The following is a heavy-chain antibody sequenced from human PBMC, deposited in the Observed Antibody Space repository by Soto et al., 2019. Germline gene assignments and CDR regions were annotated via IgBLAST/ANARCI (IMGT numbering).Heavy chain of an antibody. Sequence: EVQLAESGGNMVQPGGSLRLSCVASGFTFNNYDMHWVRQAPGKGLEYVSSISSNGGTTYYGNSVKGRFTISIDNSKNTLYLQIGSLRPEAMAVYYCVRRVSGNYDYWGQGTLVTVSS. CDR3: VRRVSGNYDY. CDR1: GFTFNNYD. V-gene: IGHV3-64*01. CDR2: ISSNGGTT. D-gene: IGHD1-7*01. J-gene: IGHJ4*02.